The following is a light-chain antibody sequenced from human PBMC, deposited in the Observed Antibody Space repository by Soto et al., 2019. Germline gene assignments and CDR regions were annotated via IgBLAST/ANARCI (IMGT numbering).Light chain of an antibody. CDR3: QQYGASPFT. CDR1: RHVYINA. CDR2: GAS. V-gene: IGKV3-20*01. J-gene: IGKJ3*01. Sequence: VVLTQSPATLSLSPGDRATLSCRASRHVYINALGWYQQKPGRTPTLLIYGASTRATDIPDRFSATGSGTDFSLTISGVEPEDSAVYYGQQYGASPFTFRPGPRLEI.